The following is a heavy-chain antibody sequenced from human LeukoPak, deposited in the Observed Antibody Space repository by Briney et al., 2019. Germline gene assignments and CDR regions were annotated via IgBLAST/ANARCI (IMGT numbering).Heavy chain of an antibody. Sequence: GGSLRLSCAASGFTFSSYSMNWVRQAPGKGLEWVSSISSSSSYIYYADSVKGRFTISRDNAKNSLYLQMNSLRAEDTAVYYCARFTPTAMVAADYWGQGTLVTVSS. CDR1: GFTFSSYS. CDR3: ARFTPTAMVAADY. CDR2: ISSSSSYI. J-gene: IGHJ4*02. V-gene: IGHV3-21*01. D-gene: IGHD5-18*01.